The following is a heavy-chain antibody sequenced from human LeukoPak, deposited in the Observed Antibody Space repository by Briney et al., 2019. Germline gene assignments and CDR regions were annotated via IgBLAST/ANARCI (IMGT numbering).Heavy chain of an antibody. D-gene: IGHD1-26*01. Sequence: PSETLSLTCTVSGGSFNSYYWSWIRQPPGKGLEWIGYIYSGGSTNYNPSLKSRVTTSVDTSKNQFSLKLSSVTAADTAVYYCAIGSFIVGATIIDYWGQGTLVTVSS. V-gene: IGHV4-59*01. CDR1: GGSFNSYY. CDR2: IYSGGST. J-gene: IGHJ4*02. CDR3: AIGSFIVGATIIDY.